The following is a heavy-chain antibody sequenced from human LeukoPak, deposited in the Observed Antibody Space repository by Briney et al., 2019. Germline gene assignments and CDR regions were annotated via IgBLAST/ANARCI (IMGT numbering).Heavy chain of an antibody. V-gene: IGHV3-23*01. J-gene: IGHJ4*02. Sequence: GGSLRLSCAASGFTFSSYGMSWVRQAPGKGLEWVSFITTSGATTSYEDSVKGRFTISRDNPRNTLYMQMNSLRDEDTALYYCAIMHGYYDGSGYWVQWGQGTLVTVSS. CDR3: AIMHGYYDGSGYWVQ. D-gene: IGHD3-22*01. CDR2: ITTSGATT. CDR1: GFTFSSYG.